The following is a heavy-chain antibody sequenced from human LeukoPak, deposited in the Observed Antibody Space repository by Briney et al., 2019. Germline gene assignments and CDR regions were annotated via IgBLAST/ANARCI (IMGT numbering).Heavy chain of an antibody. Sequence: GESLKISCKGSGYSFTSYWIGWVRQMPGKGLEWMGIIYPGDSDTRYSPSFQGQVTISADKSISTAYLQWSSLKASDTAMYYCARSLVGYCSGGSCYSFWFVPWGQGTLVTVSS. CDR1: GYSFTSYW. D-gene: IGHD2-15*01. J-gene: IGHJ5*02. CDR2: IYPGDSDT. CDR3: ARSLVGYCSGGSCYSFWFVP. V-gene: IGHV5-51*01.